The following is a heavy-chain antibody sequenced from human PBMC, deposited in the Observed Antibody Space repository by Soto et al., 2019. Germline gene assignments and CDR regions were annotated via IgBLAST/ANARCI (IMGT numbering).Heavy chain of an antibody. V-gene: IGHV4-34*01. J-gene: IGHJ5*02. CDR3: ARELNFPRGGVLFWFDH. CDR1: GGSFSGYY. CDR2: IHHRGST. Sequence: QVQLQQWGAGLLKPSETLSLTCAVYGGSFSGYYWSWIRQPPGKGLEWIGEIHHRGSTNYNPSLKSRVTISVDTSKTQFSLKLSSVTAADTAVYYCARELNFPRGGVLFWFDHWGQGTLVTVSS. D-gene: IGHD3-16*01.